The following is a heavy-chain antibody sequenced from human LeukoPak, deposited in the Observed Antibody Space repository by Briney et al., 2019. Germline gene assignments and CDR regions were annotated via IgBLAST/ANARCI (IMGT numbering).Heavy chain of an antibody. J-gene: IGHJ5*02. CDR3: ARGTLLWFGEPRNWFDP. V-gene: IGHV4-59*01. D-gene: IGHD3-10*01. CDR2: IYYSGST. Sequence: SETLSLTCTVSGGSICSYYWSWIRQPPGKGLEWIGYIYYSGSTNYNPSLKSRVTISVDTSKNQFSLKLSSVTAADTAVYYCARGTLLWFGEPRNWFDPWGQGTLVTVSS. CDR1: GGSICSYY.